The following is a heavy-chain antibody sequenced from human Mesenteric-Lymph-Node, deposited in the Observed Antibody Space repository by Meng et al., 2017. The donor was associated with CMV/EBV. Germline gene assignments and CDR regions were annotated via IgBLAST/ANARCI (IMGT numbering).Heavy chain of an antibody. CDR2: ISPYNGNT. J-gene: IGHJ6*02. CDR3: ARDAPGLLEWLPLYNYYYGMDV. D-gene: IGHD3-3*01. V-gene: IGHV1-18*01. CDR1: GDTFTSYG. Sequence: ASVKVSCKASGDTFTSYGISWVRQAPAQGLEWMGWISPYNGNTKYAQKLQGRVTMITDTSTSTAYMELRSLRSDDTAVYYCARDAPGLLEWLPLYNYYYGMDVWGQGTTVTVSS.